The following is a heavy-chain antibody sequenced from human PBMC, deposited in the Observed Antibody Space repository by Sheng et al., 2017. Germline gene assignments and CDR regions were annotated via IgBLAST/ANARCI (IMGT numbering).Heavy chain of an antibody. Sequence: QLQLQESGPGLVKPSETLSLSCTVSGGSISSSNHYWGWIRQPPGKGLEWIGSIYYSGSTYSNPSLKSRVTISVDTSKNQLSLKVNSVIAADMAIYYCARGPIRGVTPLFVYDFWGQGTLVTVSS. CDR2: IYYSGST. CDR1: GGSISSSNHY. J-gene: IGHJ4*02. V-gene: IGHV4-39*07. D-gene: IGHD2-8*01. CDR3: ARGPIRGVTPLFVYDF.